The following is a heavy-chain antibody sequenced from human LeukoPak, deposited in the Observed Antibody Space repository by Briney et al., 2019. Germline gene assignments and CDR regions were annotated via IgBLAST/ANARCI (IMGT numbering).Heavy chain of an antibody. CDR2: ISYDGNNK. V-gene: IGHV3-30*04. D-gene: IGHD3-22*01. Sequence: PRGSLRLSCAASGFTFSSHALHWVRQAPGKGLEWVAVISYDGNNKYYADSVRGRFTISRDNSKNTLYLQMNSLRAEDTAVYYCAKDDYYDTSGYRDWGQGTLVTVSS. CDR1: GFTFSSHA. CDR3: AKDDYYDTSGYRD. J-gene: IGHJ4*02.